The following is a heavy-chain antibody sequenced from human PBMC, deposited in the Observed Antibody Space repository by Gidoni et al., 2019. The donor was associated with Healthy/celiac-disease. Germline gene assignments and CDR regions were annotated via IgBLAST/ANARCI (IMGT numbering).Heavy chain of an antibody. Sequence: EVQLLESGGGLVQPGGSLRLSCAASGFTFSSYAMSWVRQAPGKGLEWVSAISGSGGSTYYADSVKGRFTMSRDNSKNTLYLQMNSLRAEDTAVYYCAKTPQRGYSGYDYFDYWGQGTLVTVSS. CDR2: ISGSGGST. V-gene: IGHV3-23*01. D-gene: IGHD5-12*01. J-gene: IGHJ4*02. CDR3: AKTPQRGYSGYDYFDY. CDR1: GFTFSSYA.